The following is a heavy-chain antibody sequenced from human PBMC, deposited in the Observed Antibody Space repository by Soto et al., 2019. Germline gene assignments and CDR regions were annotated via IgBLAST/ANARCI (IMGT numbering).Heavy chain of an antibody. CDR3: ARRGGVAADTWGY. D-gene: IGHD6-13*01. CDR2: IYYKGST. J-gene: IGHJ4*01. V-gene: IGHV4-59*08. Sequence: SETLSLTCTVSGGSLSSYYWSWVRQPPGKGLEWIWDIYYKGSTNYNPSLKSRGTISVETSKNQFSLKLSSVTAADTAVYYCARRGGVAADTWGYWGQGTLVTVSS. CDR1: GGSLSSYY.